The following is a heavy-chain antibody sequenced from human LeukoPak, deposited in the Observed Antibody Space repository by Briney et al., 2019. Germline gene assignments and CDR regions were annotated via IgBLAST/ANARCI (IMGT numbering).Heavy chain of an antibody. CDR1: GFTFSDYY. J-gene: IGHJ3*02. D-gene: IGHD3-9*01. V-gene: IGHV3-11*01. CDR3: ARDQLRHFDSDAFDI. CDR2: ISSSGSTI. Sequence: PGGSLRLSCAASGFTFSDYYMSWIRQAPGKGLEWVSYISSSGSTIYYADSVKGRFTISRDNAKNSLYLQMNSLRAEDTAVYYCARDQLRHFDSDAFDIWGQGTMVTVSS.